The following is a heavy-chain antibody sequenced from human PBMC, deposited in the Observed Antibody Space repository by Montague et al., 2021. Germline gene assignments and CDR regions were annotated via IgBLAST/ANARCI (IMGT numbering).Heavy chain of an antibody. J-gene: IGHJ5*02. CDR3: AAYYYGGGGRGS. Sequence: SETRSLTCSVSGDSVRCGIYQWGWIRQSPGKGLEWIGYICDGGSATYKTSLGSRVTMSLDTSSNQFSLNLRSATAADTAVYYCAAYYYGGGGRGSWGQGTLVTVSS. CDR2: ICDGGSA. V-gene: IGHV4-61*01. CDR1: GDSVRCGIYQ. D-gene: IGHD3-22*01.